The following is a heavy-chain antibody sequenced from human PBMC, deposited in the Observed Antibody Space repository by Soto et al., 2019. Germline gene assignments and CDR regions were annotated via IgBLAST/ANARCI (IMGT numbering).Heavy chain of an antibody. J-gene: IGHJ3*02. CDR3: ARERTVTYPMEDAFDI. CDR2: ISAYNGNT. CDR1: LHLYQLW. V-gene: IGHV1-18*01. D-gene: IGHD4-17*01. Sequence: ASVKVLQGFWLHLYQLWYQLGATGPGQGLEWMGWISAYNGNTNYAQKLQGRVTMTTDTSTSTAYMELRSLRSDDTAVYYCARERTVTYPMEDAFDIWGQGTMVTVSS.